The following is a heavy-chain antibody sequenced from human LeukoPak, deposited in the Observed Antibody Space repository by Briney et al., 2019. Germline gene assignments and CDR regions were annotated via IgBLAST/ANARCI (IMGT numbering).Heavy chain of an antibody. J-gene: IGHJ5*02. Sequence: ASVKVSCKASGYTFSSYDINWVRQATGQGLEWMGWMNPNSGNTGYAQKFQGRVTMTRNTSISTAYMELSSLRSEDTAVYYCASSSSGWYRNWFDPWGQGTLVTVSS. CDR2: MNPNSGNT. CDR1: GYTFSSYD. V-gene: IGHV1-8*01. D-gene: IGHD6-19*01. CDR3: ASSSSGWYRNWFDP.